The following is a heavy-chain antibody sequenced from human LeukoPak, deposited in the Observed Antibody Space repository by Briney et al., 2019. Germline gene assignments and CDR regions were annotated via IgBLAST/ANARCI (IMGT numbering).Heavy chain of an antibody. D-gene: IGHD3-22*01. CDR2: VYTSGST. V-gene: IGHV4-61*02. J-gene: IGHJ4*02. CDR1: GGSISSSSYY. Sequence: TSETLSLTCTVSGGSISSSSYYWGWIRQPAGKGLEWIGRVYTSGSTNYNPSLKSRVTMSVDTSKNQFSLKLISVTAADTAVYHCARDEDSIFDYWGQGTLVTVSS. CDR3: ARDEDSIFDY.